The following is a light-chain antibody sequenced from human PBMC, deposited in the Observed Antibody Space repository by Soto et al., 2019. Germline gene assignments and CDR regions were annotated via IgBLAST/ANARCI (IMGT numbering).Light chain of an antibody. CDR1: SSDVGGYNS. V-gene: IGLV2-8*01. Sequence: QSVLTQPPSASGSPGQSVTISCTGTSSDVGGYNSVSWYQHHPGKAPKLTIYEVSKRPSGVPDRFSGSKSANTASLTVSGLQAEDEADYYCSSYAGSNNYVFGTGTKLTVL. CDR2: EVS. CDR3: SSYAGSNNYV. J-gene: IGLJ1*01.